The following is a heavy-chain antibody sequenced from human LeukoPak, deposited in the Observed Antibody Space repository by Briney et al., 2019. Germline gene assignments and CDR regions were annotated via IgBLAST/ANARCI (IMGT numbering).Heavy chain of an antibody. J-gene: IGHJ3*02. CDR3: ARGPYSSSWYGAFDI. Sequence: PGGSLRLSCAASGFTFSSYSMNWVRQAPGKGLEWVSSISSSSSYIYYADSVKGRFTISRDNAKNSLYLQMNSLRAEDTAVYYCARGPYSSSWYGAFDIWGQGTMVTVSS. CDR2: ISSSSSYI. CDR1: GFTFSSYS. V-gene: IGHV3-21*04. D-gene: IGHD6-13*01.